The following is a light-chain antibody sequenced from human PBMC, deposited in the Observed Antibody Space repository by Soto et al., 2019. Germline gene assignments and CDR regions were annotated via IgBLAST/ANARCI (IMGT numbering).Light chain of an antibody. J-gene: IGKJ2*01. CDR3: QQEDNLYT. V-gene: IGKV1-33*01. CDR2: DAC. Sequence: DLQMTQSPSSLSASVGDRVTITCQASHDISKYLNWYQQKPGKAPKLLIYDACKLETGVPSRFSGSGSGKHSTFTISRQQAEDIAKYCRQQEDNLYTFSQGTKLEI. CDR1: HDISKY.